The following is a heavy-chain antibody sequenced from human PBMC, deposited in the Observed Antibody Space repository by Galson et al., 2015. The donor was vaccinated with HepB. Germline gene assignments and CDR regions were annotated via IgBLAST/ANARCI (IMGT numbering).Heavy chain of an antibody. CDR1: GFTVSSHY. Sequence: SLRLSCAASGFTVSSHYMSWVRQAPGKGLEWVSVIYSVGSTYYADSVKGRFTISRDNSKNTLYLQMNSLRAEDTAVYYCAKEVAAAFDYWGQGTLVTVSS. V-gene: IGHV3-53*01. CDR2: IYSVGST. CDR3: AKEVAAAFDY. D-gene: IGHD6-13*01. J-gene: IGHJ4*02.